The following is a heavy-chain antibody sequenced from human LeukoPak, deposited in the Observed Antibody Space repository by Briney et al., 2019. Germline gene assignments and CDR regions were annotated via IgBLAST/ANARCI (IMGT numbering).Heavy chain of an antibody. CDR2: IYYSGTT. D-gene: IGHD2-2*01. V-gene: IGHV4-30-4*08. J-gene: IGHJ4*02. CDR1: GGSISSGDYY. CDR3: ARGPAATFDY. Sequence: SETLPLTCTVSGGSISSGDYYWNWIRQPPGKGLEWIGYIYYSGTTYYSPSLKSRVTISLDTSKNQFSLKLSSVTAADTAVYYCARGPAATFDYWGQGTLVTVSS.